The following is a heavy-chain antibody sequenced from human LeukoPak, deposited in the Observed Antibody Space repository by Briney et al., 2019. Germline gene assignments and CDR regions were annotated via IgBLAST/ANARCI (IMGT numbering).Heavy chain of an antibody. Sequence: GGSLRLSCAASGFTVSSNYMSWVRQAPGKGLEWVSVIYSGGSTYYADSVKGRFTISRDNSKNTLYLQMNSLRAEDTAVYYCARARVAAGTWFAYYYYGMDVWGQGTTVTVSS. D-gene: IGHD6-13*01. CDR2: IYSGGST. V-gene: IGHV3-66*01. J-gene: IGHJ6*02. CDR1: GFTVSSNY. CDR3: ARARVAAGTWFAYYYYGMDV.